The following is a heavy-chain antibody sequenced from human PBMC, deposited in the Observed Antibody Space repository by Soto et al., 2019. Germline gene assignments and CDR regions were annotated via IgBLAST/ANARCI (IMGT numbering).Heavy chain of an antibody. V-gene: IGHV3-15*07. CDR1: GFTFSNAW. CDR2: IKSRTDGGTT. Sequence: EVQLVESGGGLVKPGGSLRLSCAASGFTFSNAWMNWVRQAPGKGLEWVGRIKSRTDGGTTDYAAPVKGRFTISRDDSENTLYLQMNSLKTEDTAVYYCTTSPSYDNSGYWAYFQHWGQGTLVTVSS. J-gene: IGHJ1*01. D-gene: IGHD3-22*01. CDR3: TTSPSYDNSGYWAYFQH.